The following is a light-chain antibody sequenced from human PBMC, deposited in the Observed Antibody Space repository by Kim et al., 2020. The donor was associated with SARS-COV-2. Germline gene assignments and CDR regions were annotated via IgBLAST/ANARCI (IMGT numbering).Light chain of an antibody. CDR3: QYYGSSLIT. J-gene: IGKJ5*01. V-gene: IGKV3-20*01. CDR1: QSVSSNS. CDR2: GAS. Sequence: EIVLTQSPGTLSLSPGERATLSCRASQSVSSNSLAWYQQKGGQAPRLLIYGASNSATGIPDRFSGRWSATDFTLTISRLEPEDFALYYCQYYGSSLITFGQGTRLEIK.